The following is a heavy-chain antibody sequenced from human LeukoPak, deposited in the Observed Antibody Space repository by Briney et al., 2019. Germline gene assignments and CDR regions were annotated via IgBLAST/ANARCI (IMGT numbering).Heavy chain of an antibody. Sequence: SETLSLTCTVSGGSISSGGYYWSWIRQHPGKGLEWIGYIYYSGSTYYNPSLKSRVTISADTSKSQFSLKLSSVTAADTAVYYCAREGSSWYRWFDPWGQGTLVTVSS. CDR2: IYYSGST. CDR3: AREGSSWYRWFDP. J-gene: IGHJ5*02. V-gene: IGHV4-31*03. D-gene: IGHD6-13*01. CDR1: GGSISSGGYY.